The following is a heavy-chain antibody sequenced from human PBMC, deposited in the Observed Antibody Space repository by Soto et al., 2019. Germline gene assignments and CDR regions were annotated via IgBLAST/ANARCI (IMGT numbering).Heavy chain of an antibody. D-gene: IGHD7-27*01. J-gene: IGHJ4*02. CDR1: GGSIASCNYY. CDR2: ICYTGNT. CDR3: ARLDNTGAYQSFDY. V-gene: IGHV4-39*01. Sequence: PSETLSLTCSVSGGSIASCNYYWGWIRQPPGKDLEWIGSICYTGNTFYNPSLKSRVTISVDTSRNQFSLRLSSVTAADTAVYYCARLDNTGAYQSFDYWGQGTLVTVS.